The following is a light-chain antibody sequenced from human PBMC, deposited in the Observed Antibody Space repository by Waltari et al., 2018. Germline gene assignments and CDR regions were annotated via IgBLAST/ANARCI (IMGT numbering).Light chain of an antibody. CDR3: QQYNAWPRT. Sequence: ELVMTQSPSTLSVSPGERATLSCRASQGVSSSLAWYQEKPGQAPRLLIYGASTRATGIPGRISGSGSGAEFTLTISSLQSEDSAVYYCQQYNAWPRTFGQGTKLEVK. CDR2: GAS. J-gene: IGKJ1*01. V-gene: IGKV3-15*01. CDR1: QGVSSS.